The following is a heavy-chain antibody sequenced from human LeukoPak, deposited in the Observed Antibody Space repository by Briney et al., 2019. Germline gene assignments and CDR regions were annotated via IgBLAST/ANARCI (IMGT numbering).Heavy chain of an antibody. CDR1: GGSFSGYY. J-gene: IGHJ5*02. D-gene: IGHD3-22*01. CDR2: INHSGST. Sequence: SETLSLTCAVYGGSFSGYYWSWIRQPPGKGLEWIGEINHSGSTNYNPSLKSRVTISVDTSKNQFSLKLSSVTAADTAVYYCARGRRVVVRWGVYWFDPWGQGTLVTVSS. V-gene: IGHV4-34*01. CDR3: ARGRRVVVRWGVYWFDP.